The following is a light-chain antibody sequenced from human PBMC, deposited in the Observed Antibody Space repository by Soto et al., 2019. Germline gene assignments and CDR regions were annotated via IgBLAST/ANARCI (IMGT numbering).Light chain of an antibody. CDR3: SSYTTSSSVI. CDR1: SSDIGTYDY. CDR2: DVN. V-gene: IGLV2-14*03. Sequence: QSALTQPASVSGSPGQSIAISCNGTSSDIGTYDYVSWDQQHPGKAPKLMLFDVNHRPSGVSDRFFGSKSGNTASLTISGLQAEDEADYYCSSYTTSSSVIFGGGTKLTVL. J-gene: IGLJ2*01.